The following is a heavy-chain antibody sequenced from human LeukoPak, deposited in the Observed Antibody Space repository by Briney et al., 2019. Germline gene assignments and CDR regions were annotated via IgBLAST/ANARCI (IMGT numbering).Heavy chain of an antibody. J-gene: IGHJ4*02. CDR2: ITTYNGNT. Sequence: ASVKVSCKASGYTFTTYGISWVRQAPGQGLEWMGWITTYNGNTNYAQKLQGRVTMTTDTSTSTAYMELRSLRSDDTAVYYCARGPYCSGATCYSQVFDFWGQGSPVAVSS. D-gene: IGHD2-15*01. CDR1: GYTFTTYG. CDR3: ARGPYCSGATCYSQVFDF. V-gene: IGHV1-18*01.